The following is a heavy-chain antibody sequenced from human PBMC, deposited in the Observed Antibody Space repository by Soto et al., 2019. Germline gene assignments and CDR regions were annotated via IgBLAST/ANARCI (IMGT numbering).Heavy chain of an antibody. CDR2: INPSDGNR. CDR3: ARDRLRGYDSSGFYS. D-gene: IGHD3-22*01. V-gene: IGHV1-18*01. CDR1: GDTFSTYT. J-gene: IGHJ4*02. Sequence: ASVKVSCKASGDTFSTYTITWVRQAPGQGLEWMGWINPSDGNRNFAQKFEDRVTMTTATSTNTVFLELRSLKSDDTAIYYCARDRLRGYDSSGFYSWGQGTMVTVS.